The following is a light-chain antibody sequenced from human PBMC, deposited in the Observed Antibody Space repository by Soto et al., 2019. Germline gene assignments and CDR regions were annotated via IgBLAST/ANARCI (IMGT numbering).Light chain of an antibody. Sequence: IRLTRSPSSLPASVGAKSPFPCLASEDISSYLVWYQQKPGAAPKLLIYAASALHSGVPSRFSGSGSGTDFTLTISSLHPEDFAVYFCQQFKNYPITFGQGTRLEIK. CDR1: EDISSY. J-gene: IGKJ5*01. CDR3: QQFKNYPIT. V-gene: IGKV1-9*01. CDR2: AAS.